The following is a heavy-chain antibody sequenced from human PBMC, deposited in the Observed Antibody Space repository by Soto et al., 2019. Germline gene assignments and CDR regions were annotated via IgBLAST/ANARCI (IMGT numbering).Heavy chain of an antibody. D-gene: IGHD6-19*01. CDR1: GDSVSSPYY. CDR3: ARSAGWYAVHS. V-gene: IGHV4-4*02. Sequence: QVQLQESGPGLVKPSGTLSLTCAVSGDSVSSPYYWCWVRQPPGKGLEWIGEVFHTGTTSYNPSLRSRVTISMDKSINQFSRDLSSVTAADTAVYYCARSAGWYAVHSRGPGTLVLVSS. CDR2: VFHTGTT. J-gene: IGHJ5*01.